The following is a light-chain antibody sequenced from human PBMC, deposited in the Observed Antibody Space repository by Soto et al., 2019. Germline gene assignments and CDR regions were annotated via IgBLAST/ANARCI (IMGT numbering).Light chain of an antibody. Sequence: DIQMTQSPSTLSASVGDRVTITCRASQSISSWLAWYQQKPGKAPKLLIYDASSLESGVPSRFSGSGSGTEFTLTISSLHPDDFATYYCQQYNSPVTFAQGTKLEIK. V-gene: IGKV1-5*01. CDR3: QQYNSPVT. CDR1: QSISSW. J-gene: IGKJ2*01. CDR2: DAS.